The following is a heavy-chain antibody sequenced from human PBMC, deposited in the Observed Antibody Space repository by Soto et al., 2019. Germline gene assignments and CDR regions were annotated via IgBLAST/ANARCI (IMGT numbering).Heavy chain of an antibody. CDR2: ISWDGGST. Sequence: PGGSLRLSCAASGFTFDDYTMHWVRQAPGKGLEWVSLISWDGGSTYYADSVKGRFTISRDNSKNSLYLQMNSLRTEDTALYYCAKVYHTYYDFWSGYPDGRDYYYYGMDVWGQGTTVTVSS. J-gene: IGHJ6*02. D-gene: IGHD3-3*01. CDR3: AKVYHTYYDFWSGYPDGRDYYYYGMDV. V-gene: IGHV3-43*01. CDR1: GFTFDDYT.